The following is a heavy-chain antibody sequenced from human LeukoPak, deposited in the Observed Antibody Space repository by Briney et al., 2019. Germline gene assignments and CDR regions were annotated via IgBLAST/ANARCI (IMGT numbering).Heavy chain of an antibody. CDR1: GGSISSYY. CDR2: IYYSGST. J-gene: IGHJ4*02. CDR3: ARGPSFDY. V-gene: IGHV4-59*01. Sequence: SETLSLTCTVSGGSISSYYWSWIRQPPGKGLEWIGYIYYSGSTNYNPSLKSRVTISVDTSKNQFSLKLSSVTAADAAVYYCARGPSFDYWGQGTLVTVSS.